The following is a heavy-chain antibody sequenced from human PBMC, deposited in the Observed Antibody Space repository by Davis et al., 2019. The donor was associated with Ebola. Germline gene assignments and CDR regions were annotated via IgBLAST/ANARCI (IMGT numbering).Heavy chain of an antibody. CDR2: IYHSGST. D-gene: IGHD3-3*01. CDR1: GDSISSSTYY. CDR3: AGYDFWSGYLDY. J-gene: IGHJ4*02. Sequence: SETLSLTCTVSGDSISSSTYYWGWIRQPPGKGLEWIGSIYHSGSTSYYPSLKSRVTISVDTSKNQFSLKLSSVTAADTAVYYCAGYDFWSGYLDYWGQGALVTVSS. V-gene: IGHV4-39*01.